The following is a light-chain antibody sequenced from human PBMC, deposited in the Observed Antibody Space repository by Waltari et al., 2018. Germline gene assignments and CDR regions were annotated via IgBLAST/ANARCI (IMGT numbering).Light chain of an antibody. CDR3: QVWHPDIDPGV. V-gene: IGLV3-21*04. CDR2: YDS. J-gene: IGLJ1*01. Sequence: SYVLTQPPSVSVAPGETARITCGGDNIGSYSVHWYQQKPRQAPVLVIFYDSDRPSGIPARFSGSNSGNTATLTITSVEAGDEARYYCQVWHPDIDPGVFGT. CDR1: NIGSYS.